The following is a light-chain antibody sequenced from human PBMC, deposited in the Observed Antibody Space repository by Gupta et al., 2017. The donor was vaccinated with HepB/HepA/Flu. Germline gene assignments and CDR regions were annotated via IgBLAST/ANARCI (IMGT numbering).Light chain of an antibody. J-gene: IGKJ2*01. V-gene: IGKV1-39*01. CDR2: GAS. CDR3: QQSNTTLGT. CDR1: QSISSY. Sequence: DIQMTQPPSSLSASVGDRVTITCRASQSISSYLDWYQQKPGKAPKLLIYGASRAESGVPSRFSGSASGTDFTLTISMLQPEDFATYYCQQSNTTLGTFGQGTKLEIK.